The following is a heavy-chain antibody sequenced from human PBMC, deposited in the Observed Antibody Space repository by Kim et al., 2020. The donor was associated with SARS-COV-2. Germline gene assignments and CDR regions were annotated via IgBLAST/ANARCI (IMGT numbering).Heavy chain of an antibody. V-gene: IGHV3-23*01. D-gene: IGHD2-15*01. Sequence: ADSAKGRLTISRDNSKSTLYLQMDSLRAEDTAVYFCAKAKSGSCYSVLDFWGQGTLVTVSS. CDR3: AKAKSGSCYSVLDF. J-gene: IGHJ4*02.